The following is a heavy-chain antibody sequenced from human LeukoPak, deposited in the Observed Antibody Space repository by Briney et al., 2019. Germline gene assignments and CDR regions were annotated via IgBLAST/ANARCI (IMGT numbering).Heavy chain of an antibody. D-gene: IGHD2-21*01. V-gene: IGHV1-69*13. Sequence: SVTVSCKASGGTFSSYAIGWVRQAPGQGLEWMGGIIPIFGTANYAQKFQGRVTITADESTSTAYMELSSPRSEDTAVYYCASPRDSIPYYFDYWGQGTLVTVSS. CDR1: GGTFSSYA. CDR3: ASPRDSIPYYFDY. CDR2: IIPIFGTA. J-gene: IGHJ4*02.